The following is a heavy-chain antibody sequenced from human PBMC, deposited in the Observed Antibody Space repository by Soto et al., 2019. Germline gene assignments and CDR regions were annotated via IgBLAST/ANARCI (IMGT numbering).Heavy chain of an antibody. V-gene: IGHV3-23*01. CDR1: GFTFSSYA. Sequence: GSLRLSCAASGFTFSSYAMSWVRQAPGKGLEWVSAISGSGGSTYYADSVKGRFTISRDNSKNTLYLQMNSLRAEDTAVYYCAKHPRDTYYDILTGRYYFDYWCQGTLVTVSS. D-gene: IGHD3-9*01. CDR3: AKHPRDTYYDILTGRYYFDY. CDR2: ISGSGGST. J-gene: IGHJ4*02.